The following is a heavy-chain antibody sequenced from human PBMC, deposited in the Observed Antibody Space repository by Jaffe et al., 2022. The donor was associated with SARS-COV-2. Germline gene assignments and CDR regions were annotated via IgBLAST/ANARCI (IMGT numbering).Heavy chain of an antibody. D-gene: IGHD2-2*01. J-gene: IGHJ6*03. V-gene: IGHV4-34*01. CDR3: ARGVPAAGYYYHMDV. CDR2: INDSGST. CDR1: GGSFSGYY. Sequence: QVQLQQWGAGLLKPSETRSLTCAVYGGSFSGYYWSWTRQPPGKGLEWIGDINDSGSTNYNLSLKSRVTISVDTSKSQFSLNLRSVTAADTAVYYCARGVPAAGYYYHMDVWGKGTTVTVSS.